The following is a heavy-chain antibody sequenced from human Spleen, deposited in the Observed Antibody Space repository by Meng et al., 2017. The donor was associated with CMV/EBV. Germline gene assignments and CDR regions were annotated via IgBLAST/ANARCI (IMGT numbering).Heavy chain of an antibody. V-gene: IGHV3-33*03. CDR2: FVYDGGHK. J-gene: IGHJ5*02. Sequence: VRAVPVKGREWVEAFVYDGGHKFYADPVKGRFTSARENSNYLVFLQMNSLRAADTCVYYCSFGDDYNYLFNLWGQGTLVTVSS. CDR3: SFGDDYNYLFNL. D-gene: IGHD5-24*01.